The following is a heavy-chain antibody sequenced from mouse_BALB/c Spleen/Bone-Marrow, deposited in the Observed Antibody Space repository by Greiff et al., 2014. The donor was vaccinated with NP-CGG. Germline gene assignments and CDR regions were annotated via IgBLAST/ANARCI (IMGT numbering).Heavy chain of an antibody. CDR3: ARKGAMITHYYAMDY. CDR1: GFTFSSFG. Sequence: VQLKESGGGLVQPGGSRKLSCAASGFTFSSFGMHWVRQAPEKGLEWVAYISNGSSPIYYADTVKGRFTISRDNPKNTLFLQMTILRSEVTAMYYCARKGAMITHYYAMDYWGQGTSVTVSS. V-gene: IGHV5-17*02. J-gene: IGHJ4*01. D-gene: IGHD2-4*01. CDR2: ISNGSSPI.